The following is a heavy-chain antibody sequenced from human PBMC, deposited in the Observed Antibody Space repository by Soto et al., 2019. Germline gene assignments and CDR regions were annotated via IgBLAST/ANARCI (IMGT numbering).Heavy chain of an antibody. CDR1: GFTFSSYG. J-gene: IGHJ6*02. CDR3: ARDLQPIVVVPAAYYYYYGMDV. V-gene: IGHV3-33*01. CDR2: IWYDGSNK. Sequence: PGGSLRLSCAASGFTFSSYGMRWVRQAPGKGLEWVAVIWYDGSNKYYADSVKGRFTISRDNSKNTLYLQMNSLRAEDTAVYYCARDLQPIVVVPAAYYYYYGMDVWGQGTTVTVSS. D-gene: IGHD2-2*01.